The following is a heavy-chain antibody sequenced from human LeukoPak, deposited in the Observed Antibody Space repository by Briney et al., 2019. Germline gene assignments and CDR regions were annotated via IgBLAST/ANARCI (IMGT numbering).Heavy chain of an antibody. V-gene: IGHV4-38-2*02. CDR1: GYSITSGYY. Sequence: SETLSLTCSVSGYSITSGYYWGWIRQPPGKGLEWIGTIYYNGSTSYNPSLKSRVTISVDTSKNQFSLRLNSVIAADTAIYYCAKITTLDYWGQGTLVTVSS. D-gene: IGHD1-1*01. CDR3: AKITTLDY. CDR2: IYYNGST. J-gene: IGHJ4*02.